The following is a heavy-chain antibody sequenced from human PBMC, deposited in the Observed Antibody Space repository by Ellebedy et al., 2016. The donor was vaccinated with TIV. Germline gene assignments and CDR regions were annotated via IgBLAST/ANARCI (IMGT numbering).Heavy chain of an antibody. CDR2: IGGSGDTA. D-gene: IGHD3-22*01. CDR3: ARGSITYYYDISGLNY. J-gene: IGHJ4*02. CDR1: GFTFGGYS. V-gene: IGHV3-23*01. Sequence: GESLKISCAASGFTFGGYSMSWFRQAPGKGLDWVSAIGGSGDTAYYADSVKGRFTISRDNSKNTLYLQVNSLRAEDPAVYYCARGSITYYYDISGLNYWGQGTLVTVSS.